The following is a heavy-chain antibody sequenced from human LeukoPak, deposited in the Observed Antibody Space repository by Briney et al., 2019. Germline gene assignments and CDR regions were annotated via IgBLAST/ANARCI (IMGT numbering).Heavy chain of an antibody. V-gene: IGHV1-46*01. D-gene: IGHD1-26*01. Sequence: ASVKVSCKASGGTFSSYAISWVRQAPGQGLEWMGIINPSGGSTSYAQKFQGRVTMTRDMSTSTVYMELSSLRSEDTAVYYCARGKGGSYRTAFDIWGQGTMVTVSS. CDR1: GGTFSSYA. CDR2: INPSGGST. CDR3: ARGKGGSYRTAFDI. J-gene: IGHJ3*02.